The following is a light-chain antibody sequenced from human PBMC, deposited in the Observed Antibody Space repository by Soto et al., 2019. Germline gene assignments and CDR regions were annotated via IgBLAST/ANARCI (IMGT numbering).Light chain of an antibody. CDR2: DVS. CDR1: QSVRSSF. CDR3: EQYEDSVIYS. V-gene: IGKV3-20*01. J-gene: IGKJ2*03. Sequence: EIVLTQSPGTLYLSPGERATLSCRASQSVRSSFFAWYQQKPGQAPRLLIYDVSVRATGIPDMFSGSGSGTDVTLTINRLEPEDCAGYYWEQYEDSVIYSFGQGTKLVIK.